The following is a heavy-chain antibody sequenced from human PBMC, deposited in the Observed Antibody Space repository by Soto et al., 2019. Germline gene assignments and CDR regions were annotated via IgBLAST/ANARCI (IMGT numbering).Heavy chain of an antibody. CDR2: ISTNGGST. V-gene: IGHV3-64D*06. CDR1: GVTCGDYA. CDR3: VKASMIVVVTLDAFDI. Sequence: GGSLRLSCSAAGVTCGDYAGHWVRQAPGKGPEYVSSISTNGGSTYYADSVKGRFTISRDNSKNTLYLQMSSLRADDTAVYYCVKASMIVVVTLDAFDIWGQGTMVTV. J-gene: IGHJ3*02. D-gene: IGHD3-22*01.